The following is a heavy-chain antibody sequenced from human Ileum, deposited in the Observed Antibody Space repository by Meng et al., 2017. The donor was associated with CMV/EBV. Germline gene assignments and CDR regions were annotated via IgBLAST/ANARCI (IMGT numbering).Heavy chain of an antibody. CDR3: VHRYSSSSGQVS. J-gene: IGHJ5*02. Sequence: QITLKESGPTLVKPTQLLTLTCTFAGFSLTTNVESVGWIRQPPGKALEWLALIHGGGGKQYSPSLQSRLTATRDTSKNQVVLTMTNMDPVDTATYYCVHRYSSSSGQVSWGQGTLVTVSS. CDR1: GFSLTTNVES. D-gene: IGHD6-6*01. V-gene: IGHV2-5*02. CDR2: IHGGGGK.